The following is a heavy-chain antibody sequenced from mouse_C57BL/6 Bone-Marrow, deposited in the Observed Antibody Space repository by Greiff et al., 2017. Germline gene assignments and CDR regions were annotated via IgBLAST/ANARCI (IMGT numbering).Heavy chain of an antibody. J-gene: IGHJ4*01. CDR2: IDPSDSYT. CDR1: GYTFTSYW. D-gene: IGHD2-4*01. V-gene: IGHV1-69*01. CDR3: ARGGITMDY. Sequence: VQLQQSGAELVMPGASVKLSCKASGYTFTSYWMHWVKQRPGQGLEWIGEIDPSDSYTNYNQKFKGKSTLTVDKSSSTAYMQLSSLTSEDSAVYYCARGGITMDYWGQGTSVTVSS.